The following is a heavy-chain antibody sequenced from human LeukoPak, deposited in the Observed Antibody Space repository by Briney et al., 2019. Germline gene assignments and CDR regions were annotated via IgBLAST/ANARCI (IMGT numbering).Heavy chain of an antibody. D-gene: IGHD3-10*01. CDR2: FDPEDGET. V-gene: IGHV1-24*01. CDR1: GYTLTELS. J-gene: IGHJ6*02. Sequence: VKVSCKVSGYTLTELSMHRVRQAPGKGLEWMGGFDPEDGETIYAQKFQGRVTMTEDTSTDTAYMELSSLRSEDTAVYYCATHYYGSGSYSYYYYGMDVWGQGTTVTVSS. CDR3: ATHYYGSGSYSYYYYGMDV.